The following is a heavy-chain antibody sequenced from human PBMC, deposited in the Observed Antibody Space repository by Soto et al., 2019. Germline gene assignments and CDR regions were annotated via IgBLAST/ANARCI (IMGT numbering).Heavy chain of an antibody. CDR1: GGSVSSRSYY. CDR2: IYYSGST. D-gene: IGHD3-22*01. CDR3: VRHLYYYDTSGYFDAFDI. Sequence: QLQLQESGPGLVKPSETLSLTCTVSGGSVSSRSYYWGWIRQAPGRGLEWIGSIYYSGSTYYNPSLKSRVTRSVDTSKNQFSLTLSFVTAADTAVYYCVRHLYYYDTSGYFDAFDIWGQGTMVTVSS. V-gene: IGHV4-39*01. J-gene: IGHJ3*02.